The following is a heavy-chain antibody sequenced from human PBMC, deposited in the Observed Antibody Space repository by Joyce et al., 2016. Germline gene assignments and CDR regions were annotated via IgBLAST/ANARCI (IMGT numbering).Heavy chain of an antibody. CDR3: ARQRQQLDY. J-gene: IGHJ4*02. CDR2: IFYRGTT. D-gene: IGHD6-13*01. CDR1: GGSIGGTSYY. Sequence: QLQLQESGPGLVKPSETLSPTCPVSGGSIGGTSYYWVWVRQPPGKGLEWIGNIFYRGTTYYNPSLNSRVTISVDTSKNQFSLTLSSVTAAGTAVYYCARQRQQLDYWGQGTLVTVSS. V-gene: IGHV4-39*01.